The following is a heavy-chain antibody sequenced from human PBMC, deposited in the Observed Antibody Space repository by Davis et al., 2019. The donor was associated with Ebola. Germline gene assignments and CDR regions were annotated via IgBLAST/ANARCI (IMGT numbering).Heavy chain of an antibody. D-gene: IGHD2-2*01. CDR1: GYTFTSYG. J-gene: IGHJ5*02. CDR3: ARASALYNWFDP. V-gene: IGHV1-18*01. Sequence: ASVKVSCKASGYTFTSYGISWVRQAPGQGLEWMGWISAYNGNTNYAQKLQGRVTMTTDTSTSTAYMELRSLRSEDTAVYYCARASALYNWFDPWGQGTLVTVSS. CDR2: ISAYNGNT.